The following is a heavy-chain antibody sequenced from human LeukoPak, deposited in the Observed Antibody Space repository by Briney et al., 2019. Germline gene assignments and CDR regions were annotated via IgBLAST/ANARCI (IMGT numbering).Heavy chain of an antibody. V-gene: IGHV4-34*01. J-gene: IGHJ4*02. CDR1: GGSFSGYY. Sequence: PSETLSLTCAVYGGSFSGYYWSWIRQPPGKGLEWIGEINHSGSTNYSPSLKSRVTISVDTSKNQFSLKLSSVTAADTAVYYCARGWEWQAWYFDYWGQGTLVTVSS. D-gene: IGHD1-26*01. CDR3: ARGWEWQAWYFDY. CDR2: INHSGST.